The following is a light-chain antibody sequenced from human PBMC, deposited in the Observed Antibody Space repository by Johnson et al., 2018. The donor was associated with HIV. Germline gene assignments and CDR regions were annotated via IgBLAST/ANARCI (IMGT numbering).Light chain of an antibody. CDR3: GTWDSSLTSKV. Sequence: QSVLTQPPSVSAAPGQKVTISCSGSSSNIGNNYVSWYQQLPGTAPKLLMYENNKRPSGIPDRFSGSKSATSATLGITGLQTGDEADDYCGTWDSSLTSKVFGTGTKFSVL. CDR1: SSNIGNNY. V-gene: IGLV1-51*02. CDR2: ENN. J-gene: IGLJ1*01.